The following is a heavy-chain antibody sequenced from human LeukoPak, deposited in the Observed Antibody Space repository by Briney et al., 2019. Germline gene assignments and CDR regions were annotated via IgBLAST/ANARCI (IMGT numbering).Heavy chain of an antibody. Sequence: GESLKIPCEGSVYSFTIYWIGWARQMPGKGLEWLGFTHPGDSDTRYSPSFQGQVTISADKPISTPYLQWSSLKASDTAMYYCARLNSNHDFDYWGQGTLVTVSS. CDR3: ARLNSNHDFDY. D-gene: IGHD3-3*01. CDR2: THPGDSDT. V-gene: IGHV5-51*01. CDR1: VYSFTIYW. J-gene: IGHJ4*02.